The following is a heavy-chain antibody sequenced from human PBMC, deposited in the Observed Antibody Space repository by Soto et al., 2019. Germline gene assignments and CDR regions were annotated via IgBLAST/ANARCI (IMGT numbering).Heavy chain of an antibody. V-gene: IGHV2-5*02. J-gene: IGHJ4*02. CDR2: IYWDDGK. Sequence: QITLNESGPTVVRPTETLTLTCRFSGFSLTTSGVGVGWIRQVPGKAPEWLALIYWDDGKRYSSCLKSRLTITKDTSKNQVVLTVSDLDPTDTATYYCAHRVLRTVFGLVTTTAIYFDFWGQGTPVAVSS. D-gene: IGHD3-3*01. CDR1: GFSLTTSGVG. CDR3: AHRVLRTVFGLVTTTAIYFDF.